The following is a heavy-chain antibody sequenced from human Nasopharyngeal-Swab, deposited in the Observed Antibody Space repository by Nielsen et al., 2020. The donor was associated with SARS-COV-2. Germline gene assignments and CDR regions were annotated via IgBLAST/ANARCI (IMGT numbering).Heavy chain of an antibody. V-gene: IGHV3-21*01. D-gene: IGHD3-9*01. J-gene: IGHJ6*02. Sequence: GESLKISCAASGFTFSSHSMNWVRQAPGKGLEWVSSISSSSSYMYYADSVKGRFTISRDNAKNSVYLQMNSLRAEDTAVYYCVRDRLNGGGMDVWGQGTTVTVSS. CDR1: GFTFSSHS. CDR2: ISSSSSYM. CDR3: VRDRLNGGGMDV.